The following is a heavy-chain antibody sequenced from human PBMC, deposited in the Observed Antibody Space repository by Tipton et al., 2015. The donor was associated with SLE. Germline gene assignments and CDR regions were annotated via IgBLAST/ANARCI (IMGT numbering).Heavy chain of an antibody. CDR1: GYSISSGYY. J-gene: IGHJ3*02. Sequence: TLSLTCAVSGYSISSGYYWSWIRQPPGKGLEWIGYIYHSGSTYYNPSLKSRVTISVDTSKNQFSLKLSSVTAADTAVYYCARELAVRGVDAFDIWGQGTMVTVSS. V-gene: IGHV4-38-2*02. CDR2: IYHSGST. D-gene: IGHD3-10*01. CDR3: ARELAVRGVDAFDI.